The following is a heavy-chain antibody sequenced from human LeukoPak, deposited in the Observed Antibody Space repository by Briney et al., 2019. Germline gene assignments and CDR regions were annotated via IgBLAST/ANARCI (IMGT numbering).Heavy chain of an antibody. D-gene: IGHD3-22*01. CDR2: IYYSGST. CDR3: ARDYYDSSTYDAFDI. CDR1: GDSISSSNYY. Sequence: SETLSLTCTVSGDSISSSNYYWSWIRQHPGKGLEWIGYIYYSGSTYYNPSLKSRVTISVDTSKNQFSLKLSSVTAADTAVYYCARDYYDSSTYDAFDIWGQGTMVTVSS. V-gene: IGHV4-31*03. J-gene: IGHJ3*02.